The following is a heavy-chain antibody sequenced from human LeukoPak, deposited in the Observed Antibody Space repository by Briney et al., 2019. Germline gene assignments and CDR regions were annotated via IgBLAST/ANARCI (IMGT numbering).Heavy chain of an antibody. CDR1: GGSISSYC. Sequence: SETLSLTCTVSGGSISSYCWSWIRQPAGKGLAWIGRIHTSGSTDFNPSLTSRVTMSVDTSKNQFSLKLRSVTAADTAVYYCAREGSMTARPFVSIDYWGQGTLVTVSS. J-gene: IGHJ4*02. D-gene: IGHD6-6*01. CDR3: AREGSMTARPFVSIDY. CDR2: IHTSGST. V-gene: IGHV4-4*07.